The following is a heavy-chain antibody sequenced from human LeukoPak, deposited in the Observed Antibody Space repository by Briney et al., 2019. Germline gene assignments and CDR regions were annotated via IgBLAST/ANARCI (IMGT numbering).Heavy chain of an antibody. J-gene: IGHJ4*02. Sequence: PGGSLKLPCAASGFTFSGSAMHWVRQASGKGLEWVGRIRSKANSYATAYAASVKGRFTISRDDSKNTAYLQMNSLKTEDTAVYYCTGLSRGRDYWGQGTLVTVSS. D-gene: IGHD2-15*01. CDR3: TGLSRGRDY. V-gene: IGHV3-73*01. CDR2: IRSKANSYAT. CDR1: GFTFSGSA.